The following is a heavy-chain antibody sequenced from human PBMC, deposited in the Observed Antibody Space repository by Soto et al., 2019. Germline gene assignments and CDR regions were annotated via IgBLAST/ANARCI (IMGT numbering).Heavy chain of an antibody. V-gene: IGHV3-53*02. CDR1: GITVSTNY. CDR2: IYSDGKT. D-gene: IGHD3-22*01. CDR3: ARDGGGGYYDSSGYMGV. Sequence: EVQLVETGGGLIQPGGSLRLSCAASGITVSTNYMSWVRQAPGKGLEWVSVIYSDGKTFYADSVKGRFTISRDNYQNPVALQMTRLGADETAGYFCARDGGGGYYDSSGYMGVWGQGTLVTVSS. J-gene: IGHJ4*02.